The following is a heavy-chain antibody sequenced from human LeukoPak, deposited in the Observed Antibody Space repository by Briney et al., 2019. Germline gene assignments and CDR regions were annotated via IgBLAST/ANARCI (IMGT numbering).Heavy chain of an antibody. CDR1: GGSISSGGYS. V-gene: IGHV4-30-4*07. J-gene: IGHJ4*02. CDR2: IYYSGST. Sequence: SETLSLTCAVSGGSISSGGYSWSWIRQPPGKGLKWTGYIYYSGSTYYNPSLKSRVTISVDTSKNQFSLKLSSVTAADTAVYYCARVSGGYCSSTSCLPYYFDYWGQGTLVTVSS. CDR3: ARVSGGYCSSTSCLPYYFDY. D-gene: IGHD2-2*01.